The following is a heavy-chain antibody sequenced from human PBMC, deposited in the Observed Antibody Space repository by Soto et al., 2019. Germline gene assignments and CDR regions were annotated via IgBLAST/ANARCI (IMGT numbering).Heavy chain of an antibody. Sequence: PGVSLGLSCAASGFAFSGHTMNWVRQAPGKGLEWVAYIGNTLDTIYYADSVKGRFIISRDDAMKSVFLHMSSLRDDDTAVYYCARGDCSGGSCYGIDVWGRGTTVTVS. CDR2: IGNTLDTI. CDR1: GFAFSGHT. CDR3: ARGDCSGGSCYGIDV. D-gene: IGHD2-15*01. J-gene: IGHJ6*02. V-gene: IGHV3-48*02.